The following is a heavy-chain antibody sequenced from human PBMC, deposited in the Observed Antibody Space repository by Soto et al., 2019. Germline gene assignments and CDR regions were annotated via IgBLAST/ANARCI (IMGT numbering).Heavy chain of an antibody. D-gene: IGHD3-22*01. CDR2: ISAYNGNT. Sequence: ASVKVSCKASGYTFTSYGISWVRQAPGQGREWMGWISAYNGNTNYAQKLQGRVTMTTDTSTSTAYMELRSLRSDDTAVYYCARDLPTSGYLVSPLTWFDPWGQGXLVPVSP. CDR3: ARDLPTSGYLVSPLTWFDP. J-gene: IGHJ5*02. CDR1: GYTFTSYG. V-gene: IGHV1-18*01.